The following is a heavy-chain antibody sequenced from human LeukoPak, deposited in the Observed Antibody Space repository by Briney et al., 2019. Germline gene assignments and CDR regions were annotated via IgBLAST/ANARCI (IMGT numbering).Heavy chain of an antibody. J-gene: IGHJ4*02. Sequence: SETLSLTCTVSGGSISSYYWSWIRQPPGKGLEWIGYIYYSGSTNYNPSLKSRVTMSVDTSKNQFSLKLSSVTAADTAVYYCARLSSGSYYKGAFDYWGQGTLVTVSS. CDR1: GGSISSYY. V-gene: IGHV4-59*12. CDR2: IYYSGST. D-gene: IGHD3-10*01. CDR3: ARLSSGSYYKGAFDY.